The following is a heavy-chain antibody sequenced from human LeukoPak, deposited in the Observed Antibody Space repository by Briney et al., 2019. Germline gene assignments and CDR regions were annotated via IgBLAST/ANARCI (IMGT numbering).Heavy chain of an antibody. Sequence: GESLRLSCVASGFTFSSYAMSWVRQAPGKGLEWVSAISGSGGSTYYADSVKGRFTISRDNSKNTLYLQMNSLRAEDTAVYYCAKAYDYGGNSGGGFDYWGQGTLVTVSS. D-gene: IGHD4-23*01. V-gene: IGHV3-23*01. J-gene: IGHJ4*02. CDR1: GFTFSSYA. CDR3: AKAYDYGGNSGGGFDY. CDR2: ISGSGGST.